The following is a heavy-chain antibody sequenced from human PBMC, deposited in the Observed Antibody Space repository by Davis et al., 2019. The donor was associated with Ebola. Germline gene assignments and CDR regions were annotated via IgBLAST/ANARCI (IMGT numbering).Heavy chain of an antibody. Sequence: ASVKVSCKASGYTFTSYYMHWVRQAPGQGLEWMGIINPSGGSTSYAQKFQGRVTMTRDTSTSTVYMELSSLRSEDTAVYYCARDPRIAAAGSWFDPWGQGTLVTVSS. J-gene: IGHJ5*02. D-gene: IGHD6-13*01. CDR3: ARDPRIAAAGSWFDP. CDR2: INPSGGST. CDR1: GYTFTSYY. V-gene: IGHV1-46*01.